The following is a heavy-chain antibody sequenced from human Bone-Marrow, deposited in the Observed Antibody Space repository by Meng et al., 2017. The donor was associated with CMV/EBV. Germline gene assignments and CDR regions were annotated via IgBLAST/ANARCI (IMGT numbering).Heavy chain of an antibody. D-gene: IGHD3-10*01. CDR1: GDSFSSYY. CDR2: IHQTGST. J-gene: IGHJ4*02. V-gene: IGHV4-34*01. Sequence: SQTLSLTCAVYGDSFSSYYWSWVRQPPGKGLEWIGDIHQTGSTNYNPSLKSRVSISVDPSKSQFSLKVNSLTAADTAVYSCARGSLSVHGSGELDYWGQGTLVIVSS. CDR3: ARGSLSVHGSGELDY.